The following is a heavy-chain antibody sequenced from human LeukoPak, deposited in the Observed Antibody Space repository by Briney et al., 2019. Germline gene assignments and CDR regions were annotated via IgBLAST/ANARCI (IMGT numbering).Heavy chain of an antibody. V-gene: IGHV3-21*01. D-gene: IGHD4-11*01. CDR1: GFTFSSYS. CDR2: ITSSSSYI. Sequence: GGSLRLSCAASGFTFSSYSMNWVRQAPGKGLEWVSSITSSSSYIYYADSVKGRFTISRHNAKNSLYLQLNSLRAEDTAVYYCVRLYDDYTNGRFDSWGQGTLVTVSS. J-gene: IGHJ4*02. CDR3: VRLYDDYTNGRFDS.